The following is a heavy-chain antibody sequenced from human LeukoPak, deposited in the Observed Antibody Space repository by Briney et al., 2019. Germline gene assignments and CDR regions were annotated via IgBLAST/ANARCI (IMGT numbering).Heavy chain of an antibody. J-gene: IGHJ4*02. CDR3: ARNPRGGDCHADY. D-gene: IGHD2-21*02. CDR1: GGPISRGDNS. Sequence: SQTLSLTCAVSGGPISRGDNSWSWLRRPPGKGLEWIGYIYHSGSTNYNPSLKSRVTISVDTSKNQFSLKLSSVTAADTAVYYCARNPRGGDCHADYWGQGTLVTVSS. V-gene: IGHV4-30-2*01. CDR2: IYHSGST.